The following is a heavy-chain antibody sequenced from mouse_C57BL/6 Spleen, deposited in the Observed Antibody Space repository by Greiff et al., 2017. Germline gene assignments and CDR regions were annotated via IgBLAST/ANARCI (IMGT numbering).Heavy chain of an antibody. CDR3: ARSGSSYRFAY. J-gene: IGHJ3*01. D-gene: IGHD1-1*01. V-gene: IGHV1-54*01. CDR2: INPGSGGT. CDR1: GYAFTNYL. Sequence: VQLQQSGAELVRPGTSVKVSCKASGYAFTNYLIEWVKQRPGQGLEWIGVINPGSGGTNYNEKFKGKATLTADKSSSTAYMQLSSLTSEDSAVYFGARSGSSYRFAYWGQGTLVTVSA.